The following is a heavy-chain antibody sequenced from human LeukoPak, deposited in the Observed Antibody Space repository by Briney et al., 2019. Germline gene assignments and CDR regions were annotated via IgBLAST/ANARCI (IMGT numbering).Heavy chain of an antibody. CDR3: ARLTGYDWESSYDY. CDR2: IYYSGST. CDR1: GGPISSYY. V-gene: IGHV4-59*01. J-gene: IGHJ4*02. Sequence: SETLSLTCTVSGGPISSYYWSWIRQPPGKGLEWIGYIYYSGSTNYNPSLKSRVTISVDTSKNQFSLKLSSVTAADTAVYYCARLTGYDWESSYDYWGQGTLVTVSS. D-gene: IGHD5-12*01.